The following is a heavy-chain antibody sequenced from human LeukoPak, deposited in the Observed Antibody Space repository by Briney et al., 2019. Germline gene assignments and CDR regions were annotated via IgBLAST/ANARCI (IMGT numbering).Heavy chain of an antibody. CDR3: ARDSYYYDSSGYYYGGY. J-gene: IGHJ4*02. V-gene: IGHV1-46*01. CDR1: GYTFTSYY. D-gene: IGHD3-22*01. Sequence: ASVKVSCKASGYTFTSYYMHRVRQAPGQGLEWMGIINPSGGSTSYAQKFQGRVTMTRDTSTSTVYMELSSLRSEDTAVHYCARDSYYYDSSGYYYGGYWGQGTLVTVSS. CDR2: INPSGGST.